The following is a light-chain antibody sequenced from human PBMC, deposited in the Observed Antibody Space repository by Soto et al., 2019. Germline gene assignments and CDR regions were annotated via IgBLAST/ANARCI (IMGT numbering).Light chain of an antibody. CDR3: SSYTSSSTLG. V-gene: IGLV2-14*01. Sequence: QSALTQPASVSGSPGQSITISCTGTSSDVGGYNYVSWYQQHPGKAPKLMIYDVSNRPSGVSNRFSGSKSGNTASLTISGLQAEDEADYYRSSYTSSSTLGFGTGTKVTVL. CDR2: DVS. J-gene: IGLJ1*01. CDR1: SSDVGGYNY.